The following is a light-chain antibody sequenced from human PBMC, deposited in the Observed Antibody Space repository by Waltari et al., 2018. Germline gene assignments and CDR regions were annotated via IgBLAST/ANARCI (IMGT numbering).Light chain of an antibody. CDR2: GAS. CDR3: QQSHTSPVT. Sequence: DIQMTQSPSSLSASVGDRVTISCHSSQDINISLNWYQHKTGEAPKLLIYGASTLHSGVPSRFAGSGSGTKFTLTINGLQPEDFASYCCQQSHTSPVTFGQGTTLE. V-gene: IGKV1-39*01. J-gene: IGKJ2*01. CDR1: QDINIS.